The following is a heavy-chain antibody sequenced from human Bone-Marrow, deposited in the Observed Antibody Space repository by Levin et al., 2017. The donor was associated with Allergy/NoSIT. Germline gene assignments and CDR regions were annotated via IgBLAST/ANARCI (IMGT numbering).Heavy chain of an antibody. CDR2: IIPIFGTA. J-gene: IGHJ5*02. V-gene: IGHV1-69*13. Sequence: WASVKVSCKASGGTFSSYAISWVRQAPGQGLEWMGGIIPIFGTANYAQKFQGRVTITADESTSTAYMELSSLRSEDTAVYYCARFNGGAGGPDNNWFDPWGQGTLVTVSS. CDR3: ARFNGGAGGPDNNWFDP. CDR1: GGTFSSYA. D-gene: IGHD2-15*01.